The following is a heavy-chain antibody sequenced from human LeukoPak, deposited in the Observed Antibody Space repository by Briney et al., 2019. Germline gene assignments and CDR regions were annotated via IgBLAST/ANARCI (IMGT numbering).Heavy chain of an antibody. Sequence: GGSLRLSCAASGFTVSNNHIIWVRQAPGKGLEWVSVIYSGGSTYYADSVKGRFTISRHDSRNTLYLQMNSLRAEDTAVYYCARELMHTGGYRTSDYWGQGTLVTVSS. CDR2: IYSGGST. D-gene: IGHD5-12*01. V-gene: IGHV3-53*04. CDR3: ARELMHTGGYRTSDY. J-gene: IGHJ4*02. CDR1: GFTVSNNH.